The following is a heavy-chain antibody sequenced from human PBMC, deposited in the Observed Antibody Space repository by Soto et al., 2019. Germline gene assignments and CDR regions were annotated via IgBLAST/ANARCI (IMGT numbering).Heavy chain of an antibody. J-gene: IGHJ6*03. CDR3: ARAPSPRGYSGYEYGSYYYYMDV. D-gene: IGHD5-12*01. Sequence: SETLSLTCAVYGGSFSGYYWSWIRQPPGKGLEWIGEINHSGSTNYNPSLKSRVTISVGTSKNQFSLKLSSVTAADTAVYYCARAPSPRGYSGYEYGSYYYYMDVWGKGTTVTVSS. CDR1: GGSFSGYY. CDR2: INHSGST. V-gene: IGHV4-34*01.